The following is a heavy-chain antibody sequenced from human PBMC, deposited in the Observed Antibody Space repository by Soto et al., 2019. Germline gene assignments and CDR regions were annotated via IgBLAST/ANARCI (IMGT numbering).Heavy chain of an antibody. CDR3: AKDTFGGPYYYYYMDV. V-gene: IGHV3-23*01. D-gene: IGHD3-10*01. CDR1: GFTFSSYA. Sequence: GGSLRLSCAASGFTFSSYAMSWVRQAPGKGLEWVSAISGSGGSTYYADSVKGRFTISRDNSKNTLYLQMNSLRAEDTAVYYCAKDTFGGPYYYYYMDVWGKGTTVTVSS. J-gene: IGHJ6*03. CDR2: ISGSGGST.